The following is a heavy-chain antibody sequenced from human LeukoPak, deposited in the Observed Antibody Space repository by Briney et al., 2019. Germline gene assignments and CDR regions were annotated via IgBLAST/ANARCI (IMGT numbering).Heavy chain of an antibody. V-gene: IGHV4-30-4*01. CDR3: AGEDGDLSLGY. J-gene: IGHJ4*02. CDR1: GVSISSGDYY. CDR2: IYNSGST. Sequence: SETLSLTCTVSGVSISSGDYYWSWIRQPPGKGLEWIGYIYNSGSTYYNPSLKSRVTISVDTSKNQFSLKLSSVTAADTAVYYCAGEDGDLSLGYWGQGTLVTVSS. D-gene: IGHD4-17*01.